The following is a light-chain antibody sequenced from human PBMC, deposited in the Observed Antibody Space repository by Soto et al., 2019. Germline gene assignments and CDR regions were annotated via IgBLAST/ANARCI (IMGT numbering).Light chain of an antibody. CDR1: QSVGTN. Sequence: DIVMTQSPGTLSVSPGEGATLSFRASQSVGTNLAWYQQRPGQAPRLLVYGASTRASGIPPRFSGSGSGTDFTLTISSLQSEDFAVYYCQQYGSSPLTFGGGTKADIK. V-gene: IGKV3-15*01. CDR3: QQYGSSPLT. CDR2: GAS. J-gene: IGKJ4*01.